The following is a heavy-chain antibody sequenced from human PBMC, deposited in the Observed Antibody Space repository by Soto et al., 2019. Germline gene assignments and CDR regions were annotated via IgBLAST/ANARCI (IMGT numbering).Heavy chain of an antibody. J-gene: IGHJ3*02. CDR3: ARADTAMLKGAFDI. V-gene: IGHV3-7*01. Sequence: GGSLRLSCAASGFTFSSYWMSWVRQAPGKGLEWVANIKQDGSEKYYVDSVKGRFTISRDNAKNSLYLQMNSLRAEDTAVYYCARADTAMLKGAFDIWGQGTMVTVSS. CDR2: IKQDGSEK. D-gene: IGHD5-18*01. CDR1: GFTFSSYW.